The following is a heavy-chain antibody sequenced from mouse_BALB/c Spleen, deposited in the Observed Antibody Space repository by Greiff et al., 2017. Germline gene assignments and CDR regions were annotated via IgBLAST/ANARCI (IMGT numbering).Heavy chain of an antibody. J-gene: IGHJ3*01. D-gene: IGHD5-2*01. Sequence: LVKPGASVKISCKASGYSFTGYYMHWVKQSHGKSLEWIGYISCYNGATSYNQKFKGKATFTVDTSSRTAYMQFNSLTSEDSAVCYCARGNTSWMAYWGQGTLVTVSA. CDR3: ARGNTSWMAY. V-gene: IGHV1S34*01. CDR2: ISCYNGAT. CDR1: GYSFTGYY.